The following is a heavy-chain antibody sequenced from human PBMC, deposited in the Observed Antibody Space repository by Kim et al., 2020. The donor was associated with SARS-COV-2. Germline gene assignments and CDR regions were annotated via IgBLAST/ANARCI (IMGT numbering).Heavy chain of an antibody. CDR3: AHDHYVKSFDY. V-gene: IGHV2-5*01. Sequence: RYSPSLKSRLTITKDTSKNQVVLTMTNMDPVDTATYYCAHDHYVKSFDYWGQGTLVTVSS. D-gene: IGHD3-16*01. J-gene: IGHJ4*02.